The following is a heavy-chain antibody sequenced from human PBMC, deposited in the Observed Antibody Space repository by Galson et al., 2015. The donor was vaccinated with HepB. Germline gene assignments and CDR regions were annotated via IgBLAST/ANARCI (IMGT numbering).Heavy chain of an antibody. V-gene: IGHV3-49*04. D-gene: IGHD3-10*01. CDR2: IRSKAYGGTT. J-gene: IGHJ4*02. Sequence: SLRLSCAASGFTFGDYAMSWVRQAPGKGLEWVGFIRSKAYGGTTEYAASVKGRFTISRDDSKSIAYLQMNSLKTEDTAVYYCTRDRPTYYYGSGSYLLPPPFDYWGQGTLVTVSS. CDR3: TRDRPTYYYGSGSYLLPPPFDY. CDR1: GFTFGDYA.